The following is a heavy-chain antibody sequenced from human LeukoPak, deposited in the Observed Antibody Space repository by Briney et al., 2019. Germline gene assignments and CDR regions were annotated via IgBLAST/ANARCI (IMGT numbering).Heavy chain of an antibody. V-gene: IGHV4-39*07. J-gene: IGHJ4*02. CDR2: IYYSGST. D-gene: IGHD5-12*01. CDR1: GGSISSSSYY. Sequence: SETLSLTCTVSGGSISSSSYYWGWIRQPPGKGLEWIGSIYYSGSTYYNPSLKSRVTISVDTSKNQFSLKLSSVTAADTAVYYCARAGWLRGLDYWGQGTLVTVSS. CDR3: ARAGWLRGLDY.